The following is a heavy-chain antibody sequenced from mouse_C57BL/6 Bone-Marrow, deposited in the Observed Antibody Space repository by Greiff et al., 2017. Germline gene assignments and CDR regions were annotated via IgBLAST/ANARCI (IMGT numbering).Heavy chain of an antibody. CDR3: ASQDSNSWFAY. V-gene: IGHV1-59*01. CDR1: GYTFTSYW. D-gene: IGHD2-5*01. CDR2: IDPSDSYT. Sequence: QVQLQQPGAELVRPGTSVKLSCKASGYTFTSYWMHWVKQRPGQGLEWIGVIDPSDSYTNYNQKFKGKATLTVDTSSSTAYMQLSSLTSEDSAVYYWASQDSNSWFAYWGQGTLVTVSA. J-gene: IGHJ3*01.